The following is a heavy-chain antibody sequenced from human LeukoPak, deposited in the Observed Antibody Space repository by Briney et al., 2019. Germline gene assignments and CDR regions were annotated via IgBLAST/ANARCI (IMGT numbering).Heavy chain of an antibody. V-gene: IGHV3-64*01. CDR2: ISSNGGSI. Sequence: GGSLRLSCAASGFTFSNYAMHWVRQAPGKGLEYVSGISSNGGSIYYANSVRGRFTISRDNSKNTLYLQMGSLRTEDMAVYYCARDLYFSYYFDHWGQGTLVTVSS. J-gene: IGHJ4*02. D-gene: IGHD3-9*01. CDR3: ARDLYFSYYFDH. CDR1: GFTFSNYA.